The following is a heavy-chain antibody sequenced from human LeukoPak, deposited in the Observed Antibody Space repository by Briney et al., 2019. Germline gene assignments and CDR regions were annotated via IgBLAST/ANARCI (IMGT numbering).Heavy chain of an antibody. J-gene: IGHJ4*02. CDR3: ARGRLGYDGN. CDR1: GFTFSSNG. Sequence: GGSLRLSCAASGFTFSSNGMHWDRQAPGKGLEWVAVIWHRGNNENYADSVKGRFTISRDNSKNTVYLQMNSLRVEDTAVYYCARGRLGYDGNWGQGTLVTVSS. D-gene: IGHD5-12*01. CDR2: IWHRGNNE. V-gene: IGHV3-33*01.